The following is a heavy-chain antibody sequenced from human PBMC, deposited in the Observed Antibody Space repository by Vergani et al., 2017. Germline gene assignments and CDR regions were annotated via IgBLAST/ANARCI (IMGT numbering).Heavy chain of an antibody. J-gene: IGHJ5*02. CDR1: GGSISSGGYY. CDR3: GRMPAGSFTIFGVVMGGWFDP. Sequence: QVQLQESGPGLVKPSQTLSLTCTVSGGSISSGGYYWSWIRQHPGKGLEWIGYIYYSGSTYYNPSLKSRVTISVDTSKNQFSLKLSSVTAADTALDYCGRMPAGSFTIFGVVMGGWFDPWGQGTLVTVSS. CDR2: IYYSGST. D-gene: IGHD3-3*01. V-gene: IGHV4-31*03.